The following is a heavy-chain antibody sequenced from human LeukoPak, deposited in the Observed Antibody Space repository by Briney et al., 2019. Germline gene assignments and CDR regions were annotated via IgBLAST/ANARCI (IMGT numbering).Heavy chain of an antibody. CDR2: ISASGGST. V-gene: IGHV3-23*01. CDR3: AKTRGGSGYYLT. J-gene: IGHJ5*02. D-gene: IGHD3-3*01. CDR1: AFTFSNYA. Sequence: PGGSLRLSCAASAFTFSNYAMSWVRQAPGKGLEWVSAISASGGSTYYADSAKGRFTISRDNSKDTLYLQMSSLRAEDTALYYCAKTRGGSGYYLTWGQGTLVTVSS.